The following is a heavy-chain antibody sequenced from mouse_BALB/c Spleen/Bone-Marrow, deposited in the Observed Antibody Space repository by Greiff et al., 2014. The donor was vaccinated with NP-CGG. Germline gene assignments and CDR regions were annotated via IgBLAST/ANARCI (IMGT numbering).Heavy chain of an antibody. CDR3: ARHGTGSWFAY. CDR2: ISSGGGST. Sequence: VQLKESGGGLVKPGGSLKLSCAASGFAFSNYDMSWVRQTPEKRLEWVAYISSGGGSTYYLDTMKGRFTISRDNAKDTLYLQMSSLKSEDTAMYYCARHGTGSWFAYWGQGTLVTVSA. V-gene: IGHV5-12-1*01. D-gene: IGHD4-1*01. CDR1: GFAFSNYD. J-gene: IGHJ3*01.